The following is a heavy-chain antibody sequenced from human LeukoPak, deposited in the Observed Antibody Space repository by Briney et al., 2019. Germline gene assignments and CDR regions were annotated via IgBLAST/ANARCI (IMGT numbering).Heavy chain of an antibody. V-gene: IGHV4-59*12. CDR2: IYYSGST. D-gene: IGHD1-14*01. Sequence: SETLSLTCTVSGGSISSYYWSWIRQPPGKGLEWIGYIYYSGSTNYNPSLKSRVTISVDTSKNQFSLKLSSVTAADTAVYYCARDRGGPGNYYFDYWGQGTLVTVSS. CDR1: GGSISSYY. J-gene: IGHJ4*02. CDR3: ARDRGGPGNYYFDY.